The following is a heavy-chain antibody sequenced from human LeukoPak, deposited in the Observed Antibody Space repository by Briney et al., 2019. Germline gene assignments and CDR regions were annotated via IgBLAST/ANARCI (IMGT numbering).Heavy chain of an antibody. J-gene: IGHJ4*02. V-gene: IGHV3-23*01. CDR2: ISGSGGST. CDR1: GFTFSSYA. CDR3: ARDSRRGHFDY. Sequence: GGSLRLSCAASGFTFSSYAMSWVRQAPGKGLEWVSAISGSGGSTYYADSVKGRFTISRDSAKNSLYLQMNSLRAEDTAVYYCARDSRRGHFDYWGQGTLVTVSS.